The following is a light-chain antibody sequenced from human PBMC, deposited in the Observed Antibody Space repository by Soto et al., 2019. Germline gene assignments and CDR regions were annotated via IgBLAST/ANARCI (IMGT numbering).Light chain of an antibody. CDR1: SGDIGSYDL. Sequence: QSALTQPASVSGSPGQSITISCNGTSGDIGSYDLLSWYQQHPGKAPKLMIYEVTKRPSGVSNRFSGSKSANTASLTISGLQVEDEADYYCCSCGSSGTIFGGGTKLTVL. V-gene: IGLV2-23*02. CDR3: CSCGSSGTI. CDR2: EVT. J-gene: IGLJ2*01.